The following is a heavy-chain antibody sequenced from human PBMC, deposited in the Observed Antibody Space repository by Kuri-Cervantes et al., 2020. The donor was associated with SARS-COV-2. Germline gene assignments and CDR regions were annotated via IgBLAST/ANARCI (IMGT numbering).Heavy chain of an antibody. D-gene: IGHD4-17*01. CDR2: IIPIFGTA. J-gene: IGHJ4*02. V-gene: IGHV1-69*05. CDR3: ASGLYGDYVCSY. CDR1: ESTFPNYD. Sequence: SVKVSCKAPESTFPNYDISWVRQAPGQGLEWMGGIIPIFGTANYAQKFQGRVTITTDESTSTAYMELSSLRSEDTAVYYCASGLYGDYVCSYWGQGTLVTVSS.